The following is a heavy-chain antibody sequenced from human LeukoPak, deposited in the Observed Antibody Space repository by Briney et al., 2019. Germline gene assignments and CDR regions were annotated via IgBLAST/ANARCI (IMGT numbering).Heavy chain of an antibody. CDR2: INPDSGGT. CDR1: GYTFTGYY. V-gene: IGHV1-2*04. Sequence: ASVKVSCKASGYTFTGYYMHWVRQAPGQGLEWMGWINPDSGGTNYAQKFQGWVTMTRDTSISTAYMELSRLRSDDTAVYYCARDASGSHFDYWGQGTLVTVSS. CDR3: ARDASGSHFDY. J-gene: IGHJ4*02. D-gene: IGHD1-26*01.